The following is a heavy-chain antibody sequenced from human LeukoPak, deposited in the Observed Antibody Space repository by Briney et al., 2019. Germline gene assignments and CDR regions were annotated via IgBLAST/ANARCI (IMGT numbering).Heavy chain of an antibody. Sequence: ASVKVSCKASGYTFTSYYMHGVRQAPGQGLEGMGIINPSGGSTSYAQKFQGRVTMTRDTSTSTVYMELSSLRSEDTAVYYCARDRDTMIVVVITPSGGMDVWGQGTTVTVSS. V-gene: IGHV1-46*01. CDR2: INPSGGST. CDR3: ARDRDTMIVVVITPSGGMDV. CDR1: GYTFTSYY. J-gene: IGHJ6*02. D-gene: IGHD3-22*01.